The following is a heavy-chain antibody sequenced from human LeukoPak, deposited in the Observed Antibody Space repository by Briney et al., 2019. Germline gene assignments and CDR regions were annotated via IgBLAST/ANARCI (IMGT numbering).Heavy chain of an antibody. Sequence: GGSLRLSCAASGFTFSSYAMNWVRQAPGEGLEWVSGIRVGGEIYYADSVKGRFTISRDNSENTLYLQMSGLRAEDTAAYHCAKGTGDTGYYFDHWGQGTLVTVSS. CDR3: AKGTGDTGYYFDH. J-gene: IGHJ4*02. V-gene: IGHV3-23*01. CDR1: GFTFSSYA. CDR2: IRVGGEI. D-gene: IGHD7-27*01.